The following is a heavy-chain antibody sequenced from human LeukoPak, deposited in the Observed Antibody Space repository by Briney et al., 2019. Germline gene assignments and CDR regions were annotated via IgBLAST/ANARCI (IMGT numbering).Heavy chain of an antibody. CDR3: AISVHSGYDLHNYDY. D-gene: IGHD5-12*01. CDR2: ISAYNGKT. V-gene: IGHV1-18*01. Sequence: ASVKVSCKASGYTFTSYGISWVRQAPGQGLEWMGWISAYNGKTNYAQKLQGRVTMATDTSTSTAYMELRSLRSDDTAVYYCAISVHSGYDLHNYDYWGQGTLVTVSS. J-gene: IGHJ4*02. CDR1: GYTFTSYG.